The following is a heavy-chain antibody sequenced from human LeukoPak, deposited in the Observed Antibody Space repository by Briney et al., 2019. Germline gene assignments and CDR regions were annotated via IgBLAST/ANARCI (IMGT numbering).Heavy chain of an antibody. CDR1: GFTFSDYY. J-gene: IGHJ4*02. D-gene: IGHD3-9*01. Sequence: PGGSLRLSCAASGFTFSDYYMSWIRQAQGKGLWWVSYISSSGSTIYYADSVKGRFTISRDNAKNSLYLQMNSLRAEDTAVYYCAREASIGDWSVDYWGQGTLVTVSS. CDR3: AREASIGDWSVDY. CDR2: ISSSGSTI. V-gene: IGHV3-11*04.